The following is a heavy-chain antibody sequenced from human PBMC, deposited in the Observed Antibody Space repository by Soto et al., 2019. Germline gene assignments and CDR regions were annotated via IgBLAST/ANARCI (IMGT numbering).Heavy chain of an antibody. D-gene: IGHD2-2*01. CDR1: GYSFTSYW. CDR2: IYPGDSYT. J-gene: IGHJ6*02. Sequence: GESLKISCKGSGYSFTSYWIGWVRKMPGKGLEWMGIIYPGDSYTRYSPSFQGQVTISADKSISTAYLQWSSLKASDTAMYYCARRSRYAVGVYGMDVWGQGTTVTVSS. CDR3: ARRSRYAVGVYGMDV. V-gene: IGHV5-51*01.